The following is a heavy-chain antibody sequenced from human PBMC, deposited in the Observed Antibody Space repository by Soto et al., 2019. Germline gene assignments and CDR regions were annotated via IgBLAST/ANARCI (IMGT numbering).Heavy chain of an antibody. CDR1: GFTFSSYG. CDR3: AKSPGGYYSFDI. V-gene: IGHV3-30*18. CDR2: ISYDGSNK. J-gene: IGHJ3*02. D-gene: IGHD3-3*01. Sequence: GGSLRLSCAASGFTFSSYGMHWVRQAPGKGLEWVAVISYDGSNKYYADSVKGRFTISRDNSKNTLYLQMNSLRAEDTAVYYCAKSPGGYYSFDIWGQGTMVTVSS.